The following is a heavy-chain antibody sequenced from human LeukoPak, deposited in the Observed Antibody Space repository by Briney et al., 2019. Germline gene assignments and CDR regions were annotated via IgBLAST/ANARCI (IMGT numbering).Heavy chain of an antibody. Sequence: GGPLRLSCVASGFTFSSYGMDWVRQAPGKGLEWVAFISYDGSNKYYADSVKGRFTISRGNSKNTLYLQMNSLRAEDTAVYYCARDPMTTVALSDYWGQGALVTVSS. CDR1: GFTFSSYG. J-gene: IGHJ4*02. CDR3: ARDPMTTVALSDY. CDR2: ISYDGSNK. V-gene: IGHV3-30*03. D-gene: IGHD4-11*01.